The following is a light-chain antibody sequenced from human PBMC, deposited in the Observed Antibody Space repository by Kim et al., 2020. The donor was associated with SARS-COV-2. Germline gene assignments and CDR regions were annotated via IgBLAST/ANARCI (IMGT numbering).Light chain of an antibody. CDR3: QQYNDWPIT. Sequence: VSPGERVTPSCRASQTIRDDLAWYQQRPGQAPRLVIYGVSTRATDIPVRFSGSGSGTDFSLTISSLQSEDFAVYYCQQYNDWPITFDQGTRLEIK. V-gene: IGKV3D-15*01. CDR2: GVS. CDR1: QTIRDD. J-gene: IGKJ5*01.